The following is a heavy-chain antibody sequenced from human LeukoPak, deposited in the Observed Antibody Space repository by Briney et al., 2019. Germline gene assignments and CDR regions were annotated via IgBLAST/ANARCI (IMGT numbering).Heavy chain of an antibody. CDR3: ARDLPGIALTTPVRFQH. Sequence: GASVKVSCKASGYTFTSYGLSWVRQAPGQGVEWMGWINAYNGNTNYAQKLQGRVTMTTDTSTSTAYMELRSLRSDDTAVYYCARDLPGIALTTPVRFQHWGQGTLVTVSS. CDR1: GYTFTSYG. CDR2: INAYNGNT. J-gene: IGHJ1*01. V-gene: IGHV1-18*01. D-gene: IGHD6-13*01.